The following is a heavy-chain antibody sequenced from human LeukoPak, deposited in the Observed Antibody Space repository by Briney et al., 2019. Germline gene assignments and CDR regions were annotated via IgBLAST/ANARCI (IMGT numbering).Heavy chain of an antibody. CDR3: ATDRGFCSTTSCYQGWYDP. CDR2: IRSKTYGEAT. V-gene: IGHV3-49*03. J-gene: IGHJ5*02. CDR1: GFTFSDYA. Sequence: GRSLRLSCTASGFTFSDYAINWFRQAPGKGLEWVGFIRSKTYGEATEYAASVKGRFSISRDDSKSIAYVQMNYLKSEDTAVYYCATDRGFCSTTSCYQGWYDPWGQGTLVTVSS. D-gene: IGHD2-2*01.